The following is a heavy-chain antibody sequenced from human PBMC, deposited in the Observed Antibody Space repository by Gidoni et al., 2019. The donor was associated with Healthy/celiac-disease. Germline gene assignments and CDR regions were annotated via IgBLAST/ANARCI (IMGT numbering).Heavy chain of an antibody. CDR2: INAYNGNT. CDR1: GYTFTRYG. CDR3: ARGQTKVYCSSTSCYRNWFDP. Sequence: QVQLVQSGAEVKKPGASVKVSCTASGYTFTRYGISRVRQAPGQGLEWMGWINAYNGNTNYAQRLQGRVTMTTDTSTSTAYMELRSLRSDDTAVYYCARGQTKVYCSSTSCYRNWFDPWGQGTLVTVSS. D-gene: IGHD2-2*01. J-gene: IGHJ5*02. V-gene: IGHV1-18*01.